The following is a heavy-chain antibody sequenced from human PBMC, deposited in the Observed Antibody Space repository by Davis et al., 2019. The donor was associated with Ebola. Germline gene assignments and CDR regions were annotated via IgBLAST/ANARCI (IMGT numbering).Heavy chain of an antibody. J-gene: IGHJ4*02. D-gene: IGHD1-1*01. V-gene: IGHV3-23*01. Sequence: GGSLRLSCAASGFVFSSYVMSWVRRAPGKGLEWVSTLGLSADTYYADSVKGRFTISRDDSKNTLYLHMNSLRVEDTAVYYCARTLTTLYWGQGTLVTVSP. CDR2: LGLSADT. CDR3: ARTLTTLY. CDR1: GFVFSSYV.